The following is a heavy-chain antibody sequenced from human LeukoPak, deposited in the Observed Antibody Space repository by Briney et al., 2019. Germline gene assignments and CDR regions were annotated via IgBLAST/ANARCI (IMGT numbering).Heavy chain of an antibody. CDR1: GFTFSSYG. J-gene: IGHJ3*02. CDR2: ISSGGSTI. Sequence: GGSLRLSCAASGFTFSSYGMHWVRQAPGKGLEWVSYISSGGSTIYYADSVKGRFTISRDNAQNSLFLQMNSLRAEDTAVYYCARAYSDSRGYYYLFAFDIWGQGTMVTVSS. CDR3: ARAYSDSRGYYYLFAFDI. D-gene: IGHD3-22*01. V-gene: IGHV3-48*04.